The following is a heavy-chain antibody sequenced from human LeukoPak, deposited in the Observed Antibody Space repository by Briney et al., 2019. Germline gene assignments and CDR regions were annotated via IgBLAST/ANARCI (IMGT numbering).Heavy chain of an antibody. J-gene: IGHJ6*02. CDR2: ISYDGSNK. V-gene: IGHV3-30*18. CDR1: GFTFSSYG. D-gene: IGHD6-13*01. Sequence: GRSLRLSCAASGFTFSSYGMHWVRQAPGKGLEWVAVISYDGSNKYYADSVKGRFTISRDNSKNTLYLQMNSLRAEDTAVYYCAKDLTVRAAAGMDVWGQGTTVTVSS. CDR3: AKDLTVRAAAGMDV.